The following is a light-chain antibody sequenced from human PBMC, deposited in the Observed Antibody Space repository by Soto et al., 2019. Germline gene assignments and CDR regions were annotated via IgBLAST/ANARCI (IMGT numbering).Light chain of an antibody. Sequence: EIVLTQSPGTLSLSPGERASLSCRASQSVSSTYLAWYQQKPGQATRLLIYATSTRATGIPDRFSGSGSGTDFTLTISRLEPEDFAVYYCQHYGSSLWTFGQGTKVEIK. CDR1: QSVSSTY. CDR3: QHYGSSLWT. CDR2: ATS. J-gene: IGKJ1*01. V-gene: IGKV3-20*01.